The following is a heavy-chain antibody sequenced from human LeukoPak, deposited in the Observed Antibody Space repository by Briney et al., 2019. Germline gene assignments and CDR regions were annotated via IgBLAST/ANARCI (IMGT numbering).Heavy chain of an antibody. CDR1: GDSVSSNSAA. CDR2: THYRSKWYN. Sequence: SQTLSLTCAISGDSVSSNSAAWNWIRQSPSRGLEWLGRTHYRSKWYNDYAVSVKSRITINPDTSKNQFSLQLDSVTPEDTAVYYCARDLDYDILTGYTPSWFDPWGQGTLVTVSS. V-gene: IGHV6-1*01. CDR3: ARDLDYDILTGYTPSWFDP. J-gene: IGHJ5*02. D-gene: IGHD3-9*01.